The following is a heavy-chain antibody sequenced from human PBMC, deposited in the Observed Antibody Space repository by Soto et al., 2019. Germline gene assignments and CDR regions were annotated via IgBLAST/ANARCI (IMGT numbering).Heavy chain of an antibody. Sequence: PGGSLRLSCAASGFTFSSYSMNWVRQAPGKGLEWVSYISSSSTIYYADSVKGRFTISRDNAKNSLYLQMNSLRAEDTAVYYCARDAPYDFWSGYEYYYYMDVWGKGTTVTVSS. CDR2: ISSSSTI. CDR3: ARDAPYDFWSGYEYYYYMDV. D-gene: IGHD3-3*01. CDR1: GFTFSSYS. J-gene: IGHJ6*03. V-gene: IGHV3-48*01.